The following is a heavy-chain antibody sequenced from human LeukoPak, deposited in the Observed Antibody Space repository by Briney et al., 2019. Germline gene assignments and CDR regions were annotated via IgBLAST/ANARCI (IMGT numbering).Heavy chain of an antibody. J-gene: IGHJ4*02. CDR3: ARRRLSILSRLGRAEFDY. D-gene: IGHD6-13*01. CDR2: INHSGST. Sequence: SETLSLTCAVYGGSFSGYYWSWIRQPPGKGLEWIGEINHSGSTNYNPSLKSRVTISVDTSKNQFSLKLSSVTAADTAVYYCARRRLSILSRLGRAEFDYWGQGTLVTVSS. V-gene: IGHV4-34*01. CDR1: GGSFSGYY.